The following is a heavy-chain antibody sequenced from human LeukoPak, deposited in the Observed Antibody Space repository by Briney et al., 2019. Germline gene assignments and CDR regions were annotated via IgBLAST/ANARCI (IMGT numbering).Heavy chain of an antibody. CDR3: ARRMVRGVMDDAFDI. CDR1: GGSLSSYY. J-gene: IGHJ3*02. D-gene: IGHD3-10*01. CDR2: IYYSGST. Sequence: SETLSLTCTVSGGSLSSYYRSWIRQPPGKGLEWIGYIYYSGSTNYNPSLKSRVTISVDTSKNQFSLKLSSVTAADTAVYYCARRMVRGVMDDAFDIWGQGTMVTVSS. V-gene: IGHV4-59*01.